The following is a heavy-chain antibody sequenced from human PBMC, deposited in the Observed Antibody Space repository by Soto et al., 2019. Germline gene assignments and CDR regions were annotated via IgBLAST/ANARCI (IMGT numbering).Heavy chain of an antibody. CDR3: ARDRGAARTLDAFDF. J-gene: IGHJ3*01. CDR1: GYIFARYG. CDR2: ISGYNANT. Sequence: QVQLVQSGAEVRKPGASVKVSCKASGYIFARYGFSWVRQAPGQGLEWMGWISGYNANTNYAQKFQGRVSLTTDTSTNTVYMEMRSLRSDDTAVYYCARDRGAARTLDAFDFWGQGTMVTVSS. D-gene: IGHD6-6*01. V-gene: IGHV1-18*01.